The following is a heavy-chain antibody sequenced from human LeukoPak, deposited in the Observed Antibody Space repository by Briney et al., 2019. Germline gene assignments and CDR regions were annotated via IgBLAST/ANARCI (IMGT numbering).Heavy chain of an antibody. Sequence: GGSLRLSCAASGFTVSSNYMNWVRQAPGKGLEWVSSISSSSSYIYYADSVKGRFTISRDNAKNSLYLQMNCLRAEDTAVYYCASPSGPFDYWGQGTLVTVSS. CDR2: ISSSSSYI. CDR1: GFTVSSNY. V-gene: IGHV3-21*01. CDR3: ASPSGPFDY. J-gene: IGHJ4*02.